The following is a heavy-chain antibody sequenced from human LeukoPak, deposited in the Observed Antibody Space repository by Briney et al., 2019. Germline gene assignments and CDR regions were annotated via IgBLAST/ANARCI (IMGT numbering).Heavy chain of an antibody. V-gene: IGHV4-39*01. CDR3: ARHLSQEYYGSGSYQY. CDR2: IYYSGST. Sequence: SETLSLTCTVSGGSISSSSYYWGWLRQPPGKGLEWVGSIYYSGSTYYNPSLQSRVTMSVDTSKNQFYLRLSSVTAADTAVYYCARHLSQEYYGSGSYQYWGQGTLVTVSS. D-gene: IGHD3-10*01. CDR1: GGSISSSSYY. J-gene: IGHJ4*02.